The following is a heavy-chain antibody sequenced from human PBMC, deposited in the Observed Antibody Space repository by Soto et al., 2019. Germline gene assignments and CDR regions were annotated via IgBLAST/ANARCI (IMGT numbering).Heavy chain of an antibody. J-gene: IGHJ6*03. CDR3: ARKGAAASYAHYYMDV. CDR1: GGSISPYY. V-gene: IGHV4-59*01. D-gene: IGHD6-13*01. CDR2: VYYSGNT. Sequence: PSETLSLTCTVSGGSISPYYWSWIRQPPGKGLEWIGYVYYSGNTNYNPSLESRVTISVDTSRNRFSLNLTSATAAGTAVYYCARKGAAASYAHYYMDVWGRGTAVTVSS.